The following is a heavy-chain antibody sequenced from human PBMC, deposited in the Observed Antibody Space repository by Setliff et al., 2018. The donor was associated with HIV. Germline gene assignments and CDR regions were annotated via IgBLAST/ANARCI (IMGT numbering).Heavy chain of an antibody. D-gene: IGHD5-12*01. CDR2: VNPGDSST. Sequence: PGESLKISCRTSGYNFATYYIAWVRQMPGKGPEWMGSVNPGDSSTKYNPSLQGQVTMSADKLINTAYLQWSSLKASDTAMYYCATRLLGYSGYGYWGQGTLVIVSS. V-gene: IGHV5-51*01. CDR3: ATRLLGYSGYGY. CDR1: GYNFATYY. J-gene: IGHJ4*02.